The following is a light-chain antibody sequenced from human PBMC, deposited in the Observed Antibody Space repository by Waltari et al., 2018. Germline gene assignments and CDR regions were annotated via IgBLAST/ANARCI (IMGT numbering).Light chain of an antibody. CDR3: QQSYSTPPYT. Sequence: DIQMTQSPSSMSDYVGNRVTITCRASQSINSYLNWYQQKPGKAPKLLIYAASSLQSGVPSRFSGSGSGTDFTLTISSLQPEDFATYYCQQSYSTPPYTFGHATKLEIK. CDR2: AAS. V-gene: IGKV1-39*01. CDR1: QSINSY. J-gene: IGKJ2*01.